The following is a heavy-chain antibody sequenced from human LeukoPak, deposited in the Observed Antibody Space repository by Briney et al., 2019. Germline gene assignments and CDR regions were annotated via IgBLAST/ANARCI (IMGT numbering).Heavy chain of an antibody. Sequence: QTGGSLRLSCAASGFTFSSYAMSWVRQAPGKGLEWVSAISGCGGSTYYADSVKGRFTISRDNSKNTLYLQMNSLRAEDTAVYYCAKDAPALYSSSRYSLDYWGQGTLVTVSS. V-gene: IGHV3-23*01. CDR3: AKDAPALYSSSRYSLDY. J-gene: IGHJ4*02. D-gene: IGHD6-13*01. CDR1: GFTFSSYA. CDR2: ISGCGGST.